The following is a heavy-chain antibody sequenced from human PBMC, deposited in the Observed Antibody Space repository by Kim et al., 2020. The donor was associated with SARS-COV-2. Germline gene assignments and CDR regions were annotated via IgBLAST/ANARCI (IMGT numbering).Heavy chain of an antibody. V-gene: IGHV4-59*01. D-gene: IGHD6-6*01. CDR3: ASSLYSTSYSYFDS. CDR1: YGSLSDYF. Sequence: SETLSLTCTVSYGSLSDYFWSWIRQPPGKGLEWIGQISDSGNTRYNPSLKSRVTISLDTSKNHFSLKLTSVTAADTAVYYCASSLYSTSYSYFDSWGQGTLLTVSS. CDR2: ISDSGNT. J-gene: IGHJ4*02.